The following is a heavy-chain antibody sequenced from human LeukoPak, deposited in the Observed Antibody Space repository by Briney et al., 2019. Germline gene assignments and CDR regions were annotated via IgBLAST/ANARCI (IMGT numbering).Heavy chain of an antibody. J-gene: IGHJ4*02. CDR2: IYHSGST. Sequence: SETLSLTCTISGYSISSGYYWGWIRQPPGKGLEWIGSIYHSGSTYYNPSLKSRVTISLDTSENQFSLKLSSVTAADTAVYYCARDLYSSGWGDFDYWGQGTLVTVSS. CDR1: GYSISSGYY. CDR3: ARDLYSSGWGDFDY. V-gene: IGHV4-38-2*02. D-gene: IGHD6-19*01.